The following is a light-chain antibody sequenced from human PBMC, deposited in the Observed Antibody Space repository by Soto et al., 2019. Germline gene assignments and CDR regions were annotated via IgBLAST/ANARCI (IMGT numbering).Light chain of an antibody. CDR3: QQYNNWLT. J-gene: IGKJ4*01. Sequence: EVEMTQSPATLSVSPGERATLSCRASQSVSTSLAWYQVKPGQAPRLLIYGASTRATGIPARFSGSGSGTEFTLTIFSLQSEDFAVYYCQQYNNWLTFGGGTKVEIK. CDR1: QSVSTS. CDR2: GAS. V-gene: IGKV3-15*01.